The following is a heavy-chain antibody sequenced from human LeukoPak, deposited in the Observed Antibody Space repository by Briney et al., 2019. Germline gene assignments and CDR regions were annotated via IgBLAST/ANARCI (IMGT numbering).Heavy chain of an antibody. Sequence: SETLSLTCAVSGGSISSSNWWSWVRQPPGKGLEWIGEIYHSGSTNYNPSLKSRVTISVDKSKNQFSLKLSSVTAADTAVYYCARTHYSSSWYFGGAFDIWGQGTMVTVSS. CDR3: ARTHYSSSWYFGGAFDI. D-gene: IGHD6-13*01. J-gene: IGHJ3*02. CDR2: IYHSGST. CDR1: GGSISSSNW. V-gene: IGHV4-4*02.